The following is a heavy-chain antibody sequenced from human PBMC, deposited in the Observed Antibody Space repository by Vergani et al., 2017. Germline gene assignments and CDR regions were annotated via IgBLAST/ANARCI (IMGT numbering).Heavy chain of an antibody. D-gene: IGHD2-2*01. J-gene: IGHJ6*02. CDR1: GISFSSHA. CDR2: ISNDGSKK. Sequence: QVQLAESGGGRVQPGRSLRLSCAASGISFSSHAIHWVRQAPGKGLEWVAVISNDGSKKYYADSVKGRFTISRDNSKNTLDLQMNSLRTQDTAVYYCARDSPLVVPAAIFYYYYGMDVWGQGTTVTVSS. CDR3: ARDSPLVVPAAIFYYYYGMDV. V-gene: IGHV3-30*03.